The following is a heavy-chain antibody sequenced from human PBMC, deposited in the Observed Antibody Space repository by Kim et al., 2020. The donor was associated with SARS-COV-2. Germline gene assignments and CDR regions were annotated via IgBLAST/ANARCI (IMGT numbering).Heavy chain of an antibody. CDR2: INGSGFIT. V-gene: IGHV3-11*01. CDR1: GFMFSDYY. Sequence: GGSMRLSCAASGFMFSDYYMAWIRQAPGKGLEWVSYINGSGFITYYSDFVKGRFTISRDNAHSSLSLQMNSLRGDDTAVYYCARARYGDNRRPLPDYWGQGILVTVAS. CDR3: ARARYGDNRRPLPDY. D-gene: IGHD4-17*01. J-gene: IGHJ4*02.